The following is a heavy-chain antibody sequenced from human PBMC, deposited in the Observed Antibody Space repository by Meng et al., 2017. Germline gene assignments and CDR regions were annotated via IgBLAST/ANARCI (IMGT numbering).Heavy chain of an antibody. D-gene: IGHD6-13*01. V-gene: IGHV4-39*07. Sequence: SETLSLTCTVSGGSISSSSYYWGWIRQPPGKGLEWIGEIYHSGSTNYNPSLKSRVTISVDKSKNQFSLKLSSVTAADTAVYYCARVKQQLVRAFDYWGQGTLVTVSS. CDR1: GGSISSSSYY. J-gene: IGHJ4*02. CDR3: ARVKQQLVRAFDY. CDR2: IYHSGST.